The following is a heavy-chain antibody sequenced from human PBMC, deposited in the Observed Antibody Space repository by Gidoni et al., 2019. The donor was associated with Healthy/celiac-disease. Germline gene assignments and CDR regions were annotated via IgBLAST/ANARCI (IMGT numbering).Heavy chain of an antibody. J-gene: IGHJ4*02. Sequence: QLQLQESGPGLVKPSETLSLTCTVSGGSISRSSYYWGWIRQPPGKGLEWIGSIYYSGSTYYNPSLKSRVTISVDTSKNQFSLKLSSVTAADTAVYYCARTRIAVAGIPYYFDYWGQGTLVTVSS. CDR1: GGSISRSSYY. V-gene: IGHV4-39*01. CDR3: ARTRIAVAGIPYYFDY. D-gene: IGHD6-19*01. CDR2: IYYSGST.